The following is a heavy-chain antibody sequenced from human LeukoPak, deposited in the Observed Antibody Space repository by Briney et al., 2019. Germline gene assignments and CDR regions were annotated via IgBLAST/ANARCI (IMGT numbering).Heavy chain of an antibody. V-gene: IGHV3-21*01. CDR1: GFTFSSYS. D-gene: IGHD6-19*01. J-gene: IGHJ4*02. CDR2: ISISSIYI. CDR3: ARDRGIAVAGTGGIYFDY. Sequence: GGSLRLSCAASGFTFSSYSMNWVRQAPGKGLEWVSSISISSIYIYYADSVKGRFTISRDNAKNSLYMQMNSLRAEDTAVYYCARDRGIAVAGTGGIYFDYWGQGTLVSVSS.